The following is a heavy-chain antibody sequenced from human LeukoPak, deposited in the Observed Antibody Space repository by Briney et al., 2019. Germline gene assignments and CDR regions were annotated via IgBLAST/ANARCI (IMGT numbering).Heavy chain of an antibody. Sequence: GGSLRLSCAASGFTFSSYWMSWVRQAPGKGLEWVANIKQDESEKYYVDPVKGRFTISKDNAKNSLYLQMNSLRAKDTAVYYCARIHSGTYYMGFDYWGQGTLVTVSS. V-gene: IGHV3-7*01. D-gene: IGHD1-26*01. CDR3: ARIHSGTYYMGFDY. CDR2: IKQDESEK. CDR1: GFTFSSYW. J-gene: IGHJ4*02.